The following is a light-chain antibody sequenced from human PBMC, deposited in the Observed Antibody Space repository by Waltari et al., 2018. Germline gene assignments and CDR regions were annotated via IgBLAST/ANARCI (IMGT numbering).Light chain of an antibody. CDR1: QGIGNN. CDR2: GAS. J-gene: IGKJ1*01. CDR3: QQGYSYPRT. Sequence: DIQMTQSPSSLSASVGDTVTITCQASQGIGNNLNWYQQKPGKAPKLLIYGASSLQSGIPFRFSGSGSGTDFTLTINSLQPEDFATYDCQQGYSYPRTFGQGTKVEIK. V-gene: IGKV1-16*01.